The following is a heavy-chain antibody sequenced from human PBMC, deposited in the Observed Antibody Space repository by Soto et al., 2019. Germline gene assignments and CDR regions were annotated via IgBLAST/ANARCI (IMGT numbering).Heavy chain of an antibody. V-gene: IGHV4-4*02. Sequence: QVQLQESGPGLVKPSGTLSLTCAVSGGSISSSNWWSWVRQPPGKGLEWIGEIYHSGSTNYNPSPKGRVTLSVNKSKNQFPLKPSSVTAADTAVYYCAAQYTQRFFEWFNWFDPWGPGTLGTVSS. CDR1: GGSISSSNW. J-gene: IGHJ5*02. CDR3: AAQYTQRFFEWFNWFDP. CDR2: IYHSGST. D-gene: IGHD3-3*01.